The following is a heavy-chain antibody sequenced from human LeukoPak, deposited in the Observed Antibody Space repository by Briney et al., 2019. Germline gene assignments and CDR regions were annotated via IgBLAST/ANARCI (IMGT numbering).Heavy chain of an antibody. J-gene: IGHJ4*02. V-gene: IGHV1-2*02. CDR2: INPNSGGT. D-gene: IGHD5-18*01. CDR3: ALLRSSYYY. Sequence: ASVKVSCKASGYTFTDYYMHWVRQAPRQGPEWMGWINPNSGGTNYAQKFQGRVTMTRDTSISTAYMELSRLRSDDTAVYYCALLRSSYYYWGQGTLVTVSS. CDR1: GYTFTDYY.